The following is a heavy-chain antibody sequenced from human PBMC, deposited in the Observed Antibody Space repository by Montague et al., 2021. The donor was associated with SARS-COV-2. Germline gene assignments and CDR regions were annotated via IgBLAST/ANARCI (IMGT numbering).Heavy chain of an antibody. CDR2: IYYSGST. J-gene: IGHJ6*02. D-gene: IGHD2-8*02. CDR1: GGSISSSTYY. V-gene: IGHV4-39*07. CDR3: ARAGARLGILLGGAMDV. Sequence: SETLSLTCTVSGGSISSSTYYWGWIRQPPGKGLEWIGNIYYSGSTYYNPSLKSRVTISVDTSKNQFSLKLSSVTAADTAVYYCARAGARLGILLGGAMDVWGQGTTVTVSS.